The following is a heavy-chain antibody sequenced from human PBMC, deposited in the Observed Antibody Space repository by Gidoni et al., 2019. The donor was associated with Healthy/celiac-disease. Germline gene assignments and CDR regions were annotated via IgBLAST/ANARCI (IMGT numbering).Heavy chain of an antibody. CDR3: AKVIGAYGDSPRADGSDNWFGP. CDR1: GFTFSSYG. D-gene: IGHD4-17*01. V-gene: IGHV3-30*18. J-gene: IGHJ5*02. CDR2: ISYDGSNK. Sequence: QVQLVESGGGVVQPGRSLRLSCAASGFTFSSYGMHWVGQATGKGLGLVAVISYDGSNKYYADSVKGRFTISRDNSKNTLYLQMNSLRAEDTAVYYCAKVIGAYGDSPRADGSDNWFGPWGQGTLVTVSS.